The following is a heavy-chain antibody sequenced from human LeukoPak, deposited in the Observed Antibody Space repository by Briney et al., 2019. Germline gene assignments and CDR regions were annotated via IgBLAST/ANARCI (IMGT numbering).Heavy chain of an antibody. J-gene: IGHJ4*02. D-gene: IGHD4-17*01. CDR1: GYTFTGYY. CDR2: INPNSGGT. CDR3: ARSRKSYGDYVD. Sequence: ASVKVSCKASGYTFTGYYMHWVRQAPGQGLEWMGRINPNSGGTNYAQKFQGRVTMTRDTSISTAYMKLSRLRSDDTAVYYCARSRKSYGDYVDWGQGTLVTVSS. V-gene: IGHV1-2*06.